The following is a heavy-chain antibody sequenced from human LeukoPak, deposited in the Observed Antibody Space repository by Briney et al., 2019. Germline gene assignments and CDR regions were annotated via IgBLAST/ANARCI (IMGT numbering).Heavy chain of an antibody. J-gene: IGHJ6*02. CDR1: GGSISSYY. D-gene: IGHD1-20*01. CDR2: ISYSGST. CDR3: ATLGAYNWNYDGMDV. V-gene: IGHV4-59*01. Sequence: SETLSLTCAVSGGSISSYYWSWIRQPPGKGLEWIWYISYSGSTNYNPSLKSRVTISVDTSKNQFSLKLSSVTAADTAVYYCATLGAYNWNYDGMDVWGQGTTVTVSS.